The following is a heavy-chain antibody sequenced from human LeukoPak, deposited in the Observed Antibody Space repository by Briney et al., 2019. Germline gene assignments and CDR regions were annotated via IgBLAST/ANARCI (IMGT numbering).Heavy chain of an antibody. D-gene: IGHD6-13*01. CDR1: GFTFGYYA. CDR3: TRGPREQQPGDF. J-gene: IGHJ4*02. Sequence: GGALLLSCTIHGFTFGYYAMSSFRWAPGKGLGRVGFIRSKAYGGTTEYAASVKGRFTISRDDSKSIAYLKMNSLKTEDTAVYYCTRGPREQQPGDFWGQGKLVIVSA. CDR2: IRSKAYGGTT. V-gene: IGHV3-49*03.